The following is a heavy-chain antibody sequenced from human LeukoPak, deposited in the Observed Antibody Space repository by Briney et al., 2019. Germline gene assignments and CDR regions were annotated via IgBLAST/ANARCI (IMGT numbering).Heavy chain of an antibody. CDR1: GYTFTTYG. V-gene: IGHV1-18*01. CDR2: ISTYDGNT. CDR3: ARDSISLYSYMDV. J-gene: IGHJ6*03. Sequence: ASVKVSCKASGYTFTTYGINWVRQAPGQGLEWMGWISTYDGNTNYAENLQGRVTMTTDASTSTAYMELRSLRSDDTAVYYCARDSISLYSYMDVWGKGTTVTVSS. D-gene: IGHD3-3*01.